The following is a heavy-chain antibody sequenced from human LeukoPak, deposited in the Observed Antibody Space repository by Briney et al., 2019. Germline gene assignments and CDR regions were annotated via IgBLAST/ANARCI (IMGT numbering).Heavy chain of an antibody. Sequence: PGGSLRLSCAASGNYWMHWVRQAPGKGLVWVSHINSDGSWTSYADSVKGRFTISKDNAKNTVYLQMNSLRAEDTAVYYCARDLTVTADYWGQGTLVTVSS. V-gene: IGHV3-74*01. CDR2: INSDGSWT. CDR1: GNYW. CDR3: ARDLTVTADY. J-gene: IGHJ4*02. D-gene: IGHD2-21*02.